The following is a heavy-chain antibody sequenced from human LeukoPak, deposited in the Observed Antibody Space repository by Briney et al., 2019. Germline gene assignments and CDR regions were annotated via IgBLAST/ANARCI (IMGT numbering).Heavy chain of an antibody. CDR3: ARVPYQVGGWCGVGFDY. CDR1: GFTFSSYW. D-gene: IGHD6-19*01. V-gene: IGHV3-74*01. J-gene: IGHJ4*02. CDR2: INSDGSST. Sequence: PGGSLRLSCAASGFTFSSYWMHWVRQAPGKGLVWVSRINSDGSSTSYADSVKGRFTISRDNAKNTLYLQMNSLRAEDTAVYYCARVPYQVGGWCGVGFDYWGQGTLVTVSS.